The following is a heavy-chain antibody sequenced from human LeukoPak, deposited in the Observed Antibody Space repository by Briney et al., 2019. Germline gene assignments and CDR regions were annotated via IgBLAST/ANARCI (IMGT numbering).Heavy chain of an antibody. CDR3: ARDLLGNSGSYLRHPNGPPFDY. CDR1: GFTFSSYW. CDR2: INSDGSST. J-gene: IGHJ4*02. V-gene: IGHV3-74*01. D-gene: IGHD1-26*01. Sequence: GGSLRLFCAASGFTFSSYWMHWVRQAPGKALVWVSRINSDGSSTSYADSVKGRFTISRDNAKNTLYLQMNSLRAEDTAVYYCARDLLGNSGSYLRHPNGPPFDYWGQGTLVTVSS.